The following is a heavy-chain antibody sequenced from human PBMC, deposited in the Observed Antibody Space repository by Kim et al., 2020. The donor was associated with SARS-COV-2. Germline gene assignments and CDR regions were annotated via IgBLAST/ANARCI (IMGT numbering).Heavy chain of an antibody. V-gene: IGHV3-66*01. CDR1: TFTVSSNY. D-gene: IGHD4-17*01. J-gene: IGHJ6*02. CDR3: AREGVTTTGYYGLDV. Sequence: GGSLRLSCAASTFTVSSNYMSWVRQAPGKGLEWVSVIYADGGTFYADSMKGRFTISRDNSRNALYLQMNSLRAEDTAVYYCAREGVTTTGYYGLDVWGQGTTVTVSS. CDR2: IYADGGT.